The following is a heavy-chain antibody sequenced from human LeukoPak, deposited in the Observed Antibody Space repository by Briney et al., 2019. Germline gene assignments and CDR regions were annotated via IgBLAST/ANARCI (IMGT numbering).Heavy chain of an antibody. D-gene: IGHD6-19*01. Sequence: ASVKVSCKASGYTFTSYYMNWVRPAPGQGLEWMGIINPSGGSTSYAQKFQGRVTMTRDTSTSTVYMELSSLRSEDTAVYYCARDHSSGWYDYWGQGTLVTVSS. CDR1: GYTFTSYY. V-gene: IGHV1-46*01. CDR2: INPSGGST. CDR3: ARDHSSGWYDY. J-gene: IGHJ4*02.